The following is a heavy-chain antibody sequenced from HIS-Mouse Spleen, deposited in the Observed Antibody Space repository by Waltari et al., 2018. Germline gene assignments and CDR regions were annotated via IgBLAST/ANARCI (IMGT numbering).Heavy chain of an antibody. CDR1: GGSFSGYY. CDR3: ARSWGQWYFDL. D-gene: IGHD6-13*01. V-gene: IGHV4-34*01. J-gene: IGHJ2*01. Sequence: QVQLQQWGAGLLKPSETLSPTCAVYGGSFSGYYWSWIRQPPGKGLEWIGEINHSGSTNYNPSLKSRVTISVDTSKNQFSLKLSSVTAADTAVYYCARSWGQWYFDLWGRGTLVTVSS. CDR2: INHSGST.